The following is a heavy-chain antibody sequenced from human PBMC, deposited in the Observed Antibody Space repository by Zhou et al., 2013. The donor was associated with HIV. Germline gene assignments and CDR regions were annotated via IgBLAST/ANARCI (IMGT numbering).Heavy chain of an antibody. J-gene: IGHJ3*01. CDR2: LIPVFGTP. V-gene: IGHV1-69*13. Sequence: QVQLVQSGAEVKRPGASVKVSCKASGYTFTGFGISWVRQAPGQGLQWVGGLIPVFGTPNYAQRFNGRVTITSHELTNTVYLEVHNLRFEDTAVYFCANDHGSGWYGSPFEVWGQGHRSSSLQ. CDR3: ANDHGSGWYGSPFEV. D-gene: IGHD6-19*01. CDR1: GYTFTGFG.